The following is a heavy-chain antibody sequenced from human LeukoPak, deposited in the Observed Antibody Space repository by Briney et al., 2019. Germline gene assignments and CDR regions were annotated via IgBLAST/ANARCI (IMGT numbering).Heavy chain of an antibody. Sequence: ASVKVSCKASGYTFTGYYMHWVRQAPGQGLEWMGWINPNSGGTNYAQKFQGRVTMTRDTSISTAYMELSRLRSDDTAVYYCARDHGPRDSSGWYPWLNFDIWGQGTMVTVSS. CDR3: ARDHGPRDSSGWYPWLNFDI. CDR2: INPNSGGT. J-gene: IGHJ3*02. V-gene: IGHV1-2*02. CDR1: GYTFTGYY. D-gene: IGHD6-19*01.